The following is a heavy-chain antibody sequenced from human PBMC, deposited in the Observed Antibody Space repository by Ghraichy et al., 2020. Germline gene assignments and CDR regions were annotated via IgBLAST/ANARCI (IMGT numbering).Heavy chain of an antibody. CDR1: GFTFNNYA. D-gene: IGHD6-6*01. CDR2: ISSHRSTI. Sequence: GGSLRLSCAASGFTFNNYAMNWIRQAPGKGLEWISYISSHRSTIYYSDSVRGRFSNSRDNAKNSLSLQMNSLRDEDTAVYYCARNRASRHSAFDIWGQGTMVTVSS. CDR3: ARNRASRHSAFDI. J-gene: IGHJ3*02. V-gene: IGHV3-48*02.